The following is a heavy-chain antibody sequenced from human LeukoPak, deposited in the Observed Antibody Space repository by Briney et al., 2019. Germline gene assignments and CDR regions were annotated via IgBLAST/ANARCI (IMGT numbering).Heavy chain of an antibody. D-gene: IGHD1-1*01. V-gene: IGHV1-46*03. CDR3: ARDRSLKALAYYMDV. CDR1: GYTFTSYY. Sequence: GASVMVSCKASGYTFTSYYMHWVRQAPGQGLEWMGIINPSGGSTSYAQKFQGRVTMTRDTSTSTVYMELSSLRSEDTAVYYCARDRSLKALAYYMDVWGKGTTVTVSS. CDR2: INPSGGST. J-gene: IGHJ6*03.